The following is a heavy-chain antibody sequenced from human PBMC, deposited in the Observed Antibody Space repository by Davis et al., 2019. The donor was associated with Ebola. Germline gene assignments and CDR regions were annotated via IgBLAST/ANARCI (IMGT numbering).Heavy chain of an antibody. J-gene: IGHJ4*02. Sequence: GESLKISCAASGFTFSSYAMHWVRQAPGKGLEWVAVISYDGSNKYYADSVKGRFTISRDNSKNTLYLQMNSLRAEDTAVYYCAKSGLGDSVFDYWGQGTLVTVSS. CDR1: GFTFSSYA. CDR3: AKSGLGDSVFDY. V-gene: IGHV3-30*04. D-gene: IGHD2-21*02. CDR2: ISYDGSNK.